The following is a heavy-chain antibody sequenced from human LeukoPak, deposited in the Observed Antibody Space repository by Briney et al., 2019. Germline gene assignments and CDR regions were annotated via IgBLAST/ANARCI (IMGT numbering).Heavy chain of an antibody. CDR1: GFTFSDYA. Sequence: GGSLRLSCAASGFTFSDYALGWVRQAPGRGLEWVATLCGSGAGTYYSGSVQGRFTISRDNSKRTLFLQMNSLRAEDTAVYYCARERLRNFDYWGQGTLVTVSS. CDR3: ARERLRNFDY. J-gene: IGHJ4*02. CDR2: LCGSGAGT. D-gene: IGHD6-25*01. V-gene: IGHV3-23*01.